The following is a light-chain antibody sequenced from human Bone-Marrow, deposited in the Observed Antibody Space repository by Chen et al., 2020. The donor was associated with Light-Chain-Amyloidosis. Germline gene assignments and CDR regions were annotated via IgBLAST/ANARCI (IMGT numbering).Light chain of an antibody. CDR1: SANVGAGLA. V-gene: IGLV1-40*01. Sequence: QSLLTQPPSVAGAPGPRVTLSCTGNSANVGAGLAVHWYQQLPGKAPKLLISTNSDRPSGVPDRFSGSKSGASASLAITGLQADDEGDYDCQSYDGNLKIYVFGTGTKVTVL. CDR3: QSYDGNLKIYV. CDR2: TNS. J-gene: IGLJ1*01.